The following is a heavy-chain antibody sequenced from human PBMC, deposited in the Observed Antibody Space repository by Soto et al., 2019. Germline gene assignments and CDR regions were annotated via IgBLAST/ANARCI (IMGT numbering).Heavy chain of an antibody. CDR1: GYTFTSYD. Sequence: ASVKVSCKASGYTFTSYDINWVRQATGQGLEWMGWMNPNSGNTGYAQKFQGRVTMTRNTSISTAYMELSSLRSEDTAVYYCARALRYVDWLFPLYYGMDVWGQGTTVTVSS. CDR3: ARALRYVDWLFPLYYGMDV. V-gene: IGHV1-8*01. CDR2: MNPNSGNT. J-gene: IGHJ6*02. D-gene: IGHD3-9*01.